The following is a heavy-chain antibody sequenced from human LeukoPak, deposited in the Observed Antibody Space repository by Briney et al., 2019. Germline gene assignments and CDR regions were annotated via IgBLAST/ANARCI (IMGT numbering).Heavy chain of an antibody. CDR1: GIHFSRYS. Sequence: GSLEIFWAASGIHFSRYSMKWVRPAPGKGVEWVSSISSSSSYIYYADSVKGRFTISRDNAKNSLYLQMNSLRAEDTAVYYCARDSAAAGSWGQGTLVTVSS. J-gene: IGHJ4*02. CDR3: ARDSAAAGS. CDR2: ISSSSSYI. D-gene: IGHD6-13*01. V-gene: IGHV3-21*01.